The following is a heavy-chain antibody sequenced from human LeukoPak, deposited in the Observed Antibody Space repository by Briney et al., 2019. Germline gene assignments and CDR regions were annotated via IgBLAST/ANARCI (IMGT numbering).Heavy chain of an antibody. CDR1: GFTFSSYG. CDR3: AKDRGRIVGAPTDY. J-gene: IGHJ4*02. CDR2: ISYDGSNK. D-gene: IGHD1-26*01. V-gene: IGHV3-30*18. Sequence: GGSLRLSCAASGFTFSSYGIHWVRQAPGKGLEWVAVISYDGSNKYYADSVKGRFTISRDNSKNTLYLQMNSLRAEDTAVYYCAKDRGRIVGAPTDYWGQGTLVTVSS.